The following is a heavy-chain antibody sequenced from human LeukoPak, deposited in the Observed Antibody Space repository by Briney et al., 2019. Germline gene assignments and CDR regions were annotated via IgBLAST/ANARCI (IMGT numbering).Heavy chain of an antibody. CDR2: IKPDGSAE. D-gene: IGHD6-13*01. Sequence: PGGSLRLSCATSRFTFSSNWMSWVRHAPGGGLEWVANIKPDGSAEYYAASVKGRFTVSRDNAKNSLYLQMNSLRAEDTAVYYCARANNSSWHNWGQGTLVTVSS. J-gene: IGHJ4*02. CDR3: ARANNSSWHN. CDR1: RFTFSSNW. V-gene: IGHV3-7*01.